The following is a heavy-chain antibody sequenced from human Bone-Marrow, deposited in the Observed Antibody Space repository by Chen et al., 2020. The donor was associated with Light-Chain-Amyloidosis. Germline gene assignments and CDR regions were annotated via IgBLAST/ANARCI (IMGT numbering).Heavy chain of an antibody. J-gene: IGHJ3*01. Sequence: QVQLQESGPGLVKTSPTLSLPCTVSGGSISSSGHYWSWTRQQPGKGLERMGFIYYSGTTSYNPSLNNRLTISLDTSKHHFSLKLSAVTAADTAVYYCARSYSAYDPRAAFDFWGQGTKVTVSS. CDR3: ARSYSAYDPRAAFDF. CDR2: IYYSGTT. CDR1: GGSISSSGHY. V-gene: IGHV4-31*03. D-gene: IGHD5-12*01.